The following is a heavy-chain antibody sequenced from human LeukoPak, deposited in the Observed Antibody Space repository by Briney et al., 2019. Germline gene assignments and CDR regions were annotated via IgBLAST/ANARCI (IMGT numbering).Heavy chain of an antibody. J-gene: IGHJ4*02. V-gene: IGHV1-46*01. Sequence: GASVKVSCKASGYTFTSYYMHWVRQAPGQGLEWMGIINPSGGSTSYAQKFQGRVTMTRDTSTSTVYMELSRLRSDDTAVYYCARDTAAGTNDYWGQGTLVTVSS. CDR2: INPSGGST. CDR1: GYTFTSYY. CDR3: ARDTAAGTNDY. D-gene: IGHD6-13*01.